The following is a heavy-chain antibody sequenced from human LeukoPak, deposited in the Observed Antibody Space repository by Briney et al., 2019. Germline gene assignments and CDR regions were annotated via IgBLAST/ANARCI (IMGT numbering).Heavy chain of an antibody. CDR3: ARGGSTVTTAYYFDY. V-gene: IGHV4-34*01. J-gene: IGHJ4*02. Sequence: SETLSLTCAVYGGSFSGYYWSWIRQPPGKGLEWIGEINHSGSTNYNPSLKSRVTISVDTSRNQFSLKLSSVTAADTAVYYCARGGSTVTTAYYFDYWGQGTLVTVSS. D-gene: IGHD4-17*01. CDR1: GGSFSGYY. CDR2: INHSGST.